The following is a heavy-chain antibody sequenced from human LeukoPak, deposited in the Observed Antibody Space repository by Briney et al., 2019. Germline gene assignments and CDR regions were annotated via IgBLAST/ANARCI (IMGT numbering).Heavy chain of an antibody. CDR1: GFTFSSYA. J-gene: IGHJ4*02. V-gene: IGHV3-23*01. CDR2: ISGSGGST. D-gene: IGHD2-15*01. CDR3: AKGIRYCSDGTCSFDF. Sequence: GGSLRLSCAASGFTFSSYAMSWVRQAPGKGLEWVSAISGSGGSTYYADSVKGRFTISRDNSKNTLYLQMNSLRAEDTAVYYCAKGIRYCSDGTCSFDFWGQGTLVTVSS.